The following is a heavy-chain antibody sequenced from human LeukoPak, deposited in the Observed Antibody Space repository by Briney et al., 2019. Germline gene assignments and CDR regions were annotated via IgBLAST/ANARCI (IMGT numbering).Heavy chain of an antibody. CDR3: AKDMAEYSSTWYGDYYYYGMDV. CDR1: GFTFSSYW. V-gene: IGHV3-7*01. D-gene: IGHD6-13*01. J-gene: IGHJ6*02. Sequence: GGSLRLSCAASGFTFSSYWMSWVRQAPGKGLEWVANIKQDGSEKYYVDSVKGRFTISRDNAKNSLYLQMNSLRAEDTAVYYCAKDMAEYSSTWYGDYYYYGMDVWGQGTTVTVSS. CDR2: IKQDGSEK.